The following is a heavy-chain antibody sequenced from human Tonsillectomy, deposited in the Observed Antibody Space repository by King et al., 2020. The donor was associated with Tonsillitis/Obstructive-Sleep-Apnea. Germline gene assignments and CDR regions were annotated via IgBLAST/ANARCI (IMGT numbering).Heavy chain of an antibody. D-gene: IGHD1-26*01. CDR1: GFTFSDHY. J-gene: IGHJ4*02. CDR3: VRVSGSYYLDY. CDR2: TRDKANSYTT. Sequence: EVQLVESGGGLVQPGGSLRLSCAASGFTFSDHYMDWVRQAPGKGLEWVGRTRDKANSYTTEYAASVKGRFTISRDDSKNSLYLQMNSLRSEDTAVYYCVRVSGSYYLDYWGQGTLVTVSS. V-gene: IGHV3-72*01.